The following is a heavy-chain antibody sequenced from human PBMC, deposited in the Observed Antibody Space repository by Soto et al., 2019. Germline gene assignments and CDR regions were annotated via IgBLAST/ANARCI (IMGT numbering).Heavy chain of an antibody. V-gene: IGHV3-66*01. CDR1: GFTVSSNY. J-gene: IGHJ6*02. D-gene: IGHD1-1*01. CDR3: ARVSWTRYYYGMDV. Sequence: GGSLRLSCAASGFTVSSNYMSWVLQAPGKGLEWVSVIYSGGSTYYADSVKGRFTISRDNSKNTLYLQMNSLRAEDTAVYYCARVSWTRYYYGMDVWGQGTTVTVSS. CDR2: IYSGGST.